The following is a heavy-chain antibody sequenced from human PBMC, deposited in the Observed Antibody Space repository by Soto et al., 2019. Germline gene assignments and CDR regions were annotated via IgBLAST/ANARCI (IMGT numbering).Heavy chain of an antibody. Sequence: ASVKVSCKASGYTFTSYAMHWVRQAPGQRLEWMGWINAGNGNTKYSQKFQGRVTITRDTSASTAYMELSSLRSEDTAVYYCARWGDFSVVVPAAITLTGFDYWGQGTLVTVS. CDR2: INAGNGNT. V-gene: IGHV1-3*01. CDR3: ARWGDFSVVVPAAITLTGFDY. D-gene: IGHD2-2*02. J-gene: IGHJ4*02. CDR1: GYTFTSYA.